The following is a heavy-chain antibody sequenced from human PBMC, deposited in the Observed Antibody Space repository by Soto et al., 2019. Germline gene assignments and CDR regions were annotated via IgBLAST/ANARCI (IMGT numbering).Heavy chain of an antibody. CDR2: INPNSGGT. J-gene: IGHJ6*02. CDR1: GYTFTGYY. CDR3: ARGRYSSGWYGYYYYYGMDV. D-gene: IGHD6-19*01. Sequence: ASVKVSCKASGYTFTGYYMHWVRQAPGQGLEWMGWINPNSGGTNYAQKFQGWVTMTRDTSISTAYMELSRLRSDDTAVYYCARGRYSSGWYGYYYYYGMDVWGQGTTVTVS. V-gene: IGHV1-2*04.